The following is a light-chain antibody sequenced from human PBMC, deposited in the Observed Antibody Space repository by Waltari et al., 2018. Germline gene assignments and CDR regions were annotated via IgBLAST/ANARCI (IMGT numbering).Light chain of an antibody. Sequence: SALTQPRSVSGSPGHSVTISCTGTTSDVGGYNYVSWYQHHPGKAPKLMIFDVTQRPSEVADRFSDSKSANTASLTISGLQAEDEADYYCCSFAGTYTWVFGGGTKVTVL. V-gene: IGLV2-11*01. CDR3: CSFAGTYTWV. CDR2: DVT. CDR1: TSDVGGYNY. J-gene: IGLJ3*02.